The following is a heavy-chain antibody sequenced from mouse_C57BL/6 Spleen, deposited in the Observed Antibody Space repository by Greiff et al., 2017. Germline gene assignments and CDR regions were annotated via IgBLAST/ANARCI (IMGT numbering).Heavy chain of an antibody. CDR2: INPGSGGT. D-gene: IGHD4-1*02. CDR1: GYAFTNYL. CDR3: ARSSTGTGFAY. J-gene: IGHJ3*01. Sequence: VQLQQSGAELVRPGTSVKVSCKASGYAFTNYLIEWVKQRPGQGLEWIGVINPGSGGTNYNEKFKGKATLTADKSSSTAYMQLSSLTSEDSAVYCGARSSTGTGFAYWGQGTLVTVSA. V-gene: IGHV1-54*01.